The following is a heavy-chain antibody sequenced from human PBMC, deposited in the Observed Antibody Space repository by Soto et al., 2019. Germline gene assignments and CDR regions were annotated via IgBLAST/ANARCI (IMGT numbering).Heavy chain of an antibody. CDR3: ARRRYWGVDCYNKFYYGMDV. CDR1: GSTFSSYT. Sequence: QVQLVQSGAEVRKPGSSVEVSCMASGSTFSSYTVNWVRQAPGQGLEWIGRIIPVLGVTHYARRFQGRVTNTADRSSQTAYMELNSLTSEHTAVYYCARRRYWGVDCYNKFYYGMDVWGQGTTVTVSS. V-gene: IGHV1-69*02. CDR2: IIPVLGVT. D-gene: IGHD2-21*02. J-gene: IGHJ6*02.